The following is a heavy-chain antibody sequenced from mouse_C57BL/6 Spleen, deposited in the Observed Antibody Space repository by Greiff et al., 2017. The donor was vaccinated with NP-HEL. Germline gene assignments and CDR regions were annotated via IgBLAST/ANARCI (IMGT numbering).Heavy chain of an antibody. CDR2: ISDGGSYT. J-gene: IGHJ4*01. CDR1: GFTFSSYA. V-gene: IGHV5-4*01. CDR3: ARDRRLRQDYYAMDY. Sequence: EVQGVESGGGLVKPGGSLKLSCAASGFTFSSYAMSWVRQTPEKRLEWVATISDGGSYTYYPDNVKGRFTISRDNAKNNLYLQMSHLKSEDTAMYYCARDRRLRQDYYAMDYWGQGTSVTVSS. D-gene: IGHD2-4*01.